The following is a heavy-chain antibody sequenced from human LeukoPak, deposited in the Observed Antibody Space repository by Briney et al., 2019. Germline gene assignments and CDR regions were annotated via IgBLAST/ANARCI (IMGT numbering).Heavy chain of an antibody. J-gene: IGHJ3*01. V-gene: IGHV3-15*01. CDR1: GFNFSIAW. CDR2: IKSKVDGETR. CDR3: AAVGEWLSNAFNL. Sequence: GGSLRLSCAASGFNFSIAWMSWVRQAPGKGLEWVGRIKSKVDGETRDYAAPVKDRFIISRDDSKNMLYLQMNSLKTEDTAIYYCAAVGEWLSNAFNLWGQGTMVTVSA. D-gene: IGHD3-22*01.